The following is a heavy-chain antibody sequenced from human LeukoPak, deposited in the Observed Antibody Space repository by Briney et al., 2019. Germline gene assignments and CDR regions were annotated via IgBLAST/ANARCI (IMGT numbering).Heavy chain of an antibody. V-gene: IGHV7-4-1*02. CDR2: INTNTGNP. D-gene: IGHD3-22*01. CDR1: GYTFTSYG. CDR3: ARESEYYYDSSTYSGDDY. J-gene: IGHJ4*02. Sequence: ASVKVSCKASGYTFTSYGISWARQAPGQGLEWMGWINTNTGNPTYAQGFTGRFVFSLDTSVSTAYLQISSLKAEDTAVYYCARESEYYYDSSTYSGDDYWGQGTLVTVSS.